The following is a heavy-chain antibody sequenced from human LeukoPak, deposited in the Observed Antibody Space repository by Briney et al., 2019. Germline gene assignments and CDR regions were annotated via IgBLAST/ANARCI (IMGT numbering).Heavy chain of an antibody. CDR1: GGSISSYY. CDR3: ARHFYDNTGDAFDI. J-gene: IGHJ3*02. D-gene: IGHD3-22*01. CDR2: IYYTGST. Sequence: PSETLSLTCTVSGGSISSYYWSWIRQPPGKGLEWIGYIYYTGSTNYNPSLKSQVTISVDRSKNQFSLKLSSVTAADTAVYYCARHFYDNTGDAFDIWGQGTMVTVSS. V-gene: IGHV4-59*01.